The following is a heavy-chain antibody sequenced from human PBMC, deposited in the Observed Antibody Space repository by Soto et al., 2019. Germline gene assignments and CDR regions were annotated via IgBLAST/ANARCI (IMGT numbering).Heavy chain of an antibody. CDR1: GFTFSSYG. J-gene: IGHJ6*02. Sequence: QVQLVESGGGVVQPGRSLRLSCAASGFTFSSYGMHWVRQAPGKGLEWVAVISYDGSNKYYPDSVKGRFTISRDNSKNTLYLQMNSLRAEDTAVYYCAKDLAAAGTRYYYYGMDVWGQGTTVTVSS. D-gene: IGHD6-13*01. V-gene: IGHV3-30*18. CDR3: AKDLAAAGTRYYYYGMDV. CDR2: ISYDGSNK.